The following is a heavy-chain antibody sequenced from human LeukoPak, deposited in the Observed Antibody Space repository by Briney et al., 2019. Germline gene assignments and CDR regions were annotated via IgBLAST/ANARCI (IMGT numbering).Heavy chain of an antibody. CDR2: INHSGST. V-gene: IGHV4-34*01. CDR1: GGSFSGYY. D-gene: IGHD3-3*01. CDR3: ARVNKVYYDFWSGYREHNWFDP. J-gene: IGHJ5*02. Sequence: PSETPSLTCAVYGGSFSGYYWSWIRQPPGKGLEWIGEINHSGSTNYNPSLKSRVTISVDTSKNQFSLKLSSVTAADTAVYYCARVNKVYYDFWSGYREHNWFDPWGQGTLVTVSS.